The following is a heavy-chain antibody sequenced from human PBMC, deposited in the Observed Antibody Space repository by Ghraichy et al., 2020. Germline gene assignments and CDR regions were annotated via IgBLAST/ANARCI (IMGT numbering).Heavy chain of an antibody. CDR1: GFTVSSYS. CDR3: ARDWYGDYGY. J-gene: IGHJ4*02. D-gene: IGHD4-17*01. V-gene: IGHV3-48*01. CDR2: ISSSGNSI. Sequence: GGSLRLSCAASGFTVSSYSMNWVRQAPGKGLEWVSYISSSGNSIYYADSVKGRFTISRDNVKNSLYLQMNSLRAVDTAVYYCARDWYGDYGYWGQGTLVTVSS.